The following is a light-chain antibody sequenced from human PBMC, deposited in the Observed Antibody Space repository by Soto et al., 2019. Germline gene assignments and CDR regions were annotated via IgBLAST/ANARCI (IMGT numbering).Light chain of an antibody. CDR1: QSVGRY. CDR2: DAS. J-gene: IGKJ5*01. V-gene: IGKV3-11*01. CDR3: QQSSDWPPIN. Sequence: EIVLSQSPATLSLSPGEKATLSCSASQSVGRYLAWYQQKPGQAPRLLIFDASNRATGIPARFSGSGSGTDFTLTISSLEPEDFAFYYCQQSSDWPPINFGQGTRLEIK.